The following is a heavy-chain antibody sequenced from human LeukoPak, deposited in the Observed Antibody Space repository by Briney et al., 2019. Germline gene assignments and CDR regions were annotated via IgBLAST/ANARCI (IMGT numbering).Heavy chain of an antibody. D-gene: IGHD3-3*01. J-gene: IGHJ6*03. CDR2: IKQDGSEK. CDR1: GFTFSSYW. CDR3: ARVRSDLLDYYMDV. Sequence: GGSLRLSCAASGFTFSSYWMSWVRQAPGKGLEWVANIKQDGSEKYYVDSVKGRFTISRDNAKNSLYLQMNSLRAEDTAVYYCARVRSDLLDYYMDVWGKGTTVTVSS. V-gene: IGHV3-7*01.